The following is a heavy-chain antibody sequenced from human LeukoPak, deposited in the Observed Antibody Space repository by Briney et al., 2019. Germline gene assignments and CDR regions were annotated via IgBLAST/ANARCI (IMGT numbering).Heavy chain of an antibody. Sequence: ASVKVSCKASGYTFTSYGISWVRQAPGQGLEWMGWISVYSGQTNYAQKFQGRVTMTTDTSTSTVYIELRSLRSEDTAVYYCASGRGLRFLEWLLPFDYWGQGTLVTVSS. V-gene: IGHV1-18*01. J-gene: IGHJ4*02. CDR3: ASGRGLRFLEWLLPFDY. CDR2: ISVYSGQT. D-gene: IGHD3-3*01. CDR1: GYTFTSYG.